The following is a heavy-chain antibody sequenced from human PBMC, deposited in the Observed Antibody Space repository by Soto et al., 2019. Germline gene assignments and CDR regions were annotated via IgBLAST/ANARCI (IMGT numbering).Heavy chain of an antibody. CDR1: GFTFSSYS. V-gene: IGHV3-48*01. Sequence: EVQLVESGGGLVQPGGSLRLSCAASGFTFSSYSMNWVRQAPGKGLEWVSYISSSSTIYYADSVKGRFTISRDNAKNSLYLQMNSLRAEDTAVYYCAGTYYDYIWGSYSPDYWGQGTLVTVSS. D-gene: IGHD3-16*01. CDR3: AGTYYDYIWGSYSPDY. J-gene: IGHJ4*02. CDR2: ISSSSTI.